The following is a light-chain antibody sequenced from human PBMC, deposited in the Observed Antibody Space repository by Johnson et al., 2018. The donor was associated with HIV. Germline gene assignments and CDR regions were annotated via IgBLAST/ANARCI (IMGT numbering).Light chain of an antibody. V-gene: IGLV1-51*01. J-gene: IGLJ1*01. CDR1: SSNIGNNY. Sequence: QSVLTQPPSVSAAPGQKVTISCSGSSSNIGNNYVSWYQHLPGTAPKLLIYDNNKRPSGIPDRFSGSKSGTSATLGITGLQTVDEAVYYCGTWEFSLSAYVLGSGTNVTVL. CDR2: DNN. CDR3: GTWEFSLSAYV.